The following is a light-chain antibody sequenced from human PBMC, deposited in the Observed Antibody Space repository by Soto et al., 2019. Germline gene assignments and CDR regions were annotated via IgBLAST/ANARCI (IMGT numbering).Light chain of an antibody. CDR2: DVT. J-gene: IGLJ1*01. CDR3: CSYAGDYTYV. V-gene: IGLV2-11*01. CDR1: SSDVGRYNY. Sequence: QSALTQPRSVSGSPGQSVTISCTGTSSDVGRYNYVSWYQQHPGKAPELMIYDVTKRPSGVPDRFSGSESGNTASLTISGLQAEDEADYYCCSYAGDYTYVFGTGTKVTVL.